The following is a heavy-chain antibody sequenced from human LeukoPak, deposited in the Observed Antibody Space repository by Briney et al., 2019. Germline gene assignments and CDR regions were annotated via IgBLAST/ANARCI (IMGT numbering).Heavy chain of an antibody. Sequence: SETLSLTCTVSGGSISSYYWSWIRQPPGKGLEWLGYIYYSGSTNYNPSLKSRVTISVDTSKNQFSLKLSSVTAADTAVYYCARDPGRSGGSYAYYFDYWGQGTLVTVSS. V-gene: IGHV4-59*01. J-gene: IGHJ4*02. CDR3: ARDPGRSGGSYAYYFDY. CDR1: GGSISSYY. CDR2: IYYSGST. D-gene: IGHD1-26*01.